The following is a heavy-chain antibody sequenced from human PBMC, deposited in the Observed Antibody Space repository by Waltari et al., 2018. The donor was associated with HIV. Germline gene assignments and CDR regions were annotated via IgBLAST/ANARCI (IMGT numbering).Heavy chain of an antibody. CDR3: ARIGTFPHNYAIDF. Sequence: EVQLMESGGGLVQSGGSLRLSCSASGFPFTNYWMSWVRQTPGKGLGGVAYIKDDVSGKDYMGSVKGRFTISRDNAKNSMFLQMNSLRAEDTAVYYCARIGTFPHNYAIDFWGQGTTVTVSS. D-gene: IGHD1-26*01. V-gene: IGHV3-7*01. CDR2: IKDDVSGK. J-gene: IGHJ6*02. CDR1: GFPFTNYW.